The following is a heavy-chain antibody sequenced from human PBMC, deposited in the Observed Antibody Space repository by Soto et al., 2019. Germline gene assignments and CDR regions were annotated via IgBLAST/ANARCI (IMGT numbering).Heavy chain of an antibody. J-gene: IGHJ6*02. CDR1: GYTFTSYA. V-gene: IGHV1-3*01. CDR3: ARDLRVYSSGAPGSRGGYYYSMDV. D-gene: IGHD6-19*01. CDR2: FNAGNGNT. Sequence: QVQLVQSGAEVKKPGASVKVSCKTSGYTFTSYAMHWVRQAPGQRPEWMGWFNAGNGNTKYSQKFQGRDTISRDTSASTAYRVLSRLRSEDTAAYYCARDLRVYSSGAPGSRGGYYYSMDVWGQGATVTV.